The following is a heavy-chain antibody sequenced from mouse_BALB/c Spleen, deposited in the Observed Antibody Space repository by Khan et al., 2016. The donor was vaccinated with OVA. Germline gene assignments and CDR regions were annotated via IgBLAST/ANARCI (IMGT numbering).Heavy chain of an antibody. CDR2: ISSGSSTI. CDR3: ARREGLYAMDY. D-gene: IGHD3-3*01. Sequence: EVQGVESGGGLVQPGGSRKLSCEASGFTFSSFGMHWVRQAPEKGLEWVAFISSGSSTIYYADTVKGRFTISRDDTKNTLFLQMTSLRSEDTAMYYCARREGLYAMDYWGQGTSVTVSS. V-gene: IGHV5-17*02. CDR1: GFTFSSFG. J-gene: IGHJ4*01.